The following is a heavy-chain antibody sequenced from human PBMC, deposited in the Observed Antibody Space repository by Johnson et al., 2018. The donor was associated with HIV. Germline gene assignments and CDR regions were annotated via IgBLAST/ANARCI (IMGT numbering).Heavy chain of an antibody. J-gene: IGHJ3*02. V-gene: IGHV3-20*04. D-gene: IGHD3-16*01. Sequence: VQLVESGGGVVRPGGSLRLSCAASGFTFDDYGMSWVRQAPGKGLEWVAGVHWNGGSTGYAASVKGRFTISRDNAKGALYVQMNSVRAEETALYYCARAMGGEAFDMWGQGTMFTVSS. CDR3: ARAMGGEAFDM. CDR1: GFTFDDYG. CDR2: VHWNGGST.